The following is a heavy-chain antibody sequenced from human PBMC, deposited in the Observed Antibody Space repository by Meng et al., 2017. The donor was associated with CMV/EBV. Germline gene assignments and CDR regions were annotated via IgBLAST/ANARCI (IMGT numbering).Heavy chain of an antibody. V-gene: IGHV1-18*01. CDR2: ISAYNGNT. CDR3: ARSGPQYSYSNRPGYYYYYGMDV. J-gene: IGHJ6*02. D-gene: IGHD4-11*01. CDR1: GYTFTSYG. Sequence: ASVKVSCKASGYTFTSYGISWVRQAPGQGLEWMGWISAYNGNTNYAQKLQGRVTMTTDTSTSTAYMELSSLRSEDTAVYYCARSGPQYSYSNRPGYYYYYGMDVWGQGTTVTVSS.